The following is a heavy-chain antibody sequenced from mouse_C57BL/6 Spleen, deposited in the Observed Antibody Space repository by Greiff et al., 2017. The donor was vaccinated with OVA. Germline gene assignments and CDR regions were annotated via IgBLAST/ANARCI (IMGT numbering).Heavy chain of an antibody. CDR2: ISSGGDYI. J-gene: IGHJ4*01. Sequence: VQRVESGEGLVKPGGSLKLSCAASGFTFSSYAMSWVRQTPEKRLEWVAYISSGGDYIYYADTVKGRFTISRDNARNTLYLQMSSLKSEDTAMYYCTRDWNYDYDHYYAMDYWGQGTSVTVSA. CDR1: GFTFSSYA. V-gene: IGHV5-9-1*02. CDR3: TRDWNYDYDHYYAMDY. D-gene: IGHD2-4*01.